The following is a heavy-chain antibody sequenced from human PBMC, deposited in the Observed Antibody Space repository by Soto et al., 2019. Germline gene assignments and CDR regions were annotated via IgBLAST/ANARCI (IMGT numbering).Heavy chain of an antibody. CDR3: PRGYYFGSGSLHWFDP. D-gene: IGHD3-10*01. Sequence: QVQLQESGPGLVKPSQTLSLTCTVSGGSINTGHYYWSWIRQSPGKGLEWIGYVYFSGSTYSNPSRRSRLKTSIVTSKNQLSLNLASVTAADTAVYFCPRGYYFGSGSLHWFDPWVQGTLVTVSS. V-gene: IGHV4-30-4*01. CDR2: VYFSGST. CDR1: GGSINTGHYY. J-gene: IGHJ5*02.